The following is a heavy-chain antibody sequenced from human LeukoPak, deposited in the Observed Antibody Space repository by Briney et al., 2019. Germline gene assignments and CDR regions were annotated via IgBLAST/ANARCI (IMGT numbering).Heavy chain of an antibody. CDR3: ARRDWVSGAVRAFDI. D-gene: IGHD3-3*01. CDR2: ISNDSVDK. CDR1: GFMFSDYY. V-gene: IGHV3-11*04. Sequence: AGGSLRLSCVVSGFMFSDYYMSWIRQAPGKGLEWVSYISNDSVDKYYVDSVRGRFTISRDNAKKSMYLQMSGLRVEDTAVYYCARRDWVSGAVRAFDIWGQGTMVTVSS. J-gene: IGHJ3*02.